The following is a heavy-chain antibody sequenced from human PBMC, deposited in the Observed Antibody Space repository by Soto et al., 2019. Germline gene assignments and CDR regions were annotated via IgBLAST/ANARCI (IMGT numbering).Heavy chain of an antibody. CDR1: GYTFASYY. D-gene: IGHD3-9*01. J-gene: IGHJ4*02. Sequence: ASVKVSCKASGYTFASYYMHWVRHAPGQGLEWMGIINPSGGSTSYAQKFQGRVTMTRDTSTSTVYMELSSLRSEDTAVYYCAVSYYDILTGYGYFDYWGQGTLVTVSS. V-gene: IGHV1-46*01. CDR3: AVSYYDILTGYGYFDY. CDR2: INPSGGST.